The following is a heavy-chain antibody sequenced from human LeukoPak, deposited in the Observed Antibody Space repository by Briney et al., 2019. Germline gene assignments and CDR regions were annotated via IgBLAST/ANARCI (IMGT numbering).Heavy chain of an antibody. CDR3: ARDLDSSGWYWGDYYYYMDV. J-gene: IGHJ6*03. CDR2: MNPNSGNT. V-gene: IGHV1-8*03. D-gene: IGHD6-19*01. Sequence: ASVKVSCKASGYTFTSYDINWVRQATGQGLEWMGWMNPNSGNTGYAQKFQGRVTITRNTSISTAYMELSSLRSEDTAVYYCARDLDSSGWYWGDYYYYMDVWGKGTTVTVSS. CDR1: GYTFTSYD.